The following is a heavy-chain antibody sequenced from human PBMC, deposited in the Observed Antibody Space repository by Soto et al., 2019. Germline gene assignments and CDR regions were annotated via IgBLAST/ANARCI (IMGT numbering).Heavy chain of an antibody. J-gene: IGHJ5*02. Sequence: QVQLQESGPGLVKPSETLSLTCTVSGDSVNNYYWIWIRQPPGNGLEYMGHFYVGGSTNYNPSLKSRLTISLDTSKNQLSLKLNSVTAADTAIYYCARLRSAGGVRGVIYWFDPWGQGILVSVSS. D-gene: IGHD3-10*01. CDR3: ARLRSAGGVRGVIYWFDP. CDR2: FYVGGST. CDR1: GDSVNNYY. V-gene: IGHV4-59*08.